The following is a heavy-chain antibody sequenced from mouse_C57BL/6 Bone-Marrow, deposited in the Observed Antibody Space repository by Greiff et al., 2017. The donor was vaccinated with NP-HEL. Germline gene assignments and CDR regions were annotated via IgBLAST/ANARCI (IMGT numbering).Heavy chain of an antibody. J-gene: IGHJ3*01. CDR2: IYPGDGDT. CDR1: GYAFSSSW. CDR3: ASANWVFAY. V-gene: IGHV1-82*01. D-gene: IGHD4-1*01. Sequence: VQVVESGPELVKPGASVKISCKASGYAFSSSWMNWVKQRPGKGLEWIGRIYPGDGDTNYNGKFKGKATLTADKSSSTAYMQLSSLTSEDSAVYFCASANWVFAYWGQGTLVTVSA.